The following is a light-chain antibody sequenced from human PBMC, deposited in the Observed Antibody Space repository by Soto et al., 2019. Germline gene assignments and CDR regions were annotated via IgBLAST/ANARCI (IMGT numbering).Light chain of an antibody. V-gene: IGKV3-15*01. CDR2: YAS. CDR3: QQYNKWPLT. J-gene: IGKJ4*01. CDR1: QSVSTN. Sequence: EIVMTQSPATLSVSPGERATLSCRASQSVSTNLAWYQQKPGQAPRLLIYYASTRATGIPARFSGSGSGTEFTLTISSLQSEDFAVYYCQQYNKWPLTFGGGTKVEI.